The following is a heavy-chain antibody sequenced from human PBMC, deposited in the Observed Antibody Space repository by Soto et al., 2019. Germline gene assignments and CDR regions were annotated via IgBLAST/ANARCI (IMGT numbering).Heavy chain of an antibody. V-gene: IGHV3-48*03. D-gene: IGHD3-22*01. Sequence: GGSLRLSCAASGFTFSSYEMNWVRQAPGKGLEWVSYIGSSGSTIYYADSVKGRFTISRDNAKNSLYLQMNSLRAEDTAVYYCAREGSYYYDSSGYDYWGQGTLVTVSS. CDR2: IGSSGSTI. CDR3: AREGSYYYDSSGYDY. CDR1: GFTFSSYE. J-gene: IGHJ4*02.